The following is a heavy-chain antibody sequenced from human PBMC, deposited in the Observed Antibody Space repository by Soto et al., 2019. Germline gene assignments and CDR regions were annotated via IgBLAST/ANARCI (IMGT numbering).Heavy chain of an antibody. Sequence: QVQLVQSGPEVRKPGASVKVSCKASGYIFSRYGISWVRQAPGQGLEWMAWISGYNGNTKFGERVQGRVNVTTDTSTSTAYIELRSLISDDTAVYYCAREAAAERNYYGLDVWGQGTTVIVSS. CDR3: AREAAAERNYYGLDV. J-gene: IGHJ6*02. CDR2: ISGYNGNT. V-gene: IGHV1-18*04. CDR1: GYIFSRYG. D-gene: IGHD6-13*01.